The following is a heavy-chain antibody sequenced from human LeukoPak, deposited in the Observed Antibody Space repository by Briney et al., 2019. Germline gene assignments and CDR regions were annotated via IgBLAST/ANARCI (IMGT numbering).Heavy chain of an antibody. Sequence: ASVKVSCKVSGYTLTELSMHWVRQAPGQGLEWMGWINTNTGNPTYAQGFTGRFVFSLDTSVSTAYLQISSLKAEDTAVYYCARNTRIAAAPTSKFDYWGQGTLVTVSS. D-gene: IGHD6-13*01. CDR1: GYTLTELS. CDR2: INTNTGNP. CDR3: ARNTRIAAAPTSKFDY. J-gene: IGHJ4*02. V-gene: IGHV7-4-1*02.